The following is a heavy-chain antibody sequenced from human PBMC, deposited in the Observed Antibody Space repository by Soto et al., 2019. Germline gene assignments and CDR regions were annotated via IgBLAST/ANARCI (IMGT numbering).Heavy chain of an antibody. CDR1: GFTFSSYG. V-gene: IGHV3-30*04. Sequence: GGSLRLSCAASGFTFSSYGMHWVRQAPGKGLEWVAVISYGGSNKYYADSVQGRFTISRDNSKNTLYLQMNSLRAEDTAVYYCAKDITRRILRYFDWLLTGFDYWGQGTLVTVSS. D-gene: IGHD3-9*01. CDR2: ISYGGSNK. CDR3: AKDITRRILRYFDWLLTGFDY. J-gene: IGHJ4*02.